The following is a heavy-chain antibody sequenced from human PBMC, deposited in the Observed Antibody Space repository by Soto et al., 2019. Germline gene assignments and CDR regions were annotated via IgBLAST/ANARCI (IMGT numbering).Heavy chain of an antibody. D-gene: IGHD4-17*01. CDR3: ARGDATKIVVTTYYAMDV. CDR2: IIPVFGTA. V-gene: IGHV1-69*12. J-gene: IGHJ6*02. Sequence: QVQLVQSGAEVKKPGSSVKVSCKASGGSLSNYGISWVRQAPEQGLEWMGGIIPVFGTANYAQKFQGRVTITADESTNIVYMDVTSLRSEDTAVYYCARGDATKIVVTTYYAMDVWGQGTTVTVSS. CDR1: GGSLSNYG.